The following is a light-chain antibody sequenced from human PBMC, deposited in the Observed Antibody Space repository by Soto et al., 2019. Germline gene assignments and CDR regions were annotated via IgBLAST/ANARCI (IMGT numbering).Light chain of an antibody. V-gene: IGKV1-5*03. Sequence: DIQMTQSPPTLSASVGDRVTITCRHSQSISSWLARYKQKPGKAPKLLIYTASSLASAVTSRCSGTGSGTEFTLTIISLQPDDFATYYCQQYNSYSFGQGTNVDIK. CDR3: QQYNSYS. CDR1: QSISSW. J-gene: IGKJ1*01. CDR2: TAS.